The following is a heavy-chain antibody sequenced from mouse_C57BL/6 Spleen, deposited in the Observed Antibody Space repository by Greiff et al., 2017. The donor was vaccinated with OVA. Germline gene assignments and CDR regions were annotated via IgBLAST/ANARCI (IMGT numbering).Heavy chain of an antibody. V-gene: IGHV1-82*01. J-gene: IGHJ2*01. CDR1: GYAFSSSW. CDR3: ARSGDGYLYFDY. CDR2: IYPGDGDT. Sequence: QVQLQQSGPELVKPGASVKISCKASGYAFSSSWMNWVKQRPGKGLEWIGRIYPGDGDTNYNGKFKGKATLTADKSSSTAYMQLSSLTSEDSAVYFCARSGDGYLYFDYWGQGTTLTVSS. D-gene: IGHD2-3*01.